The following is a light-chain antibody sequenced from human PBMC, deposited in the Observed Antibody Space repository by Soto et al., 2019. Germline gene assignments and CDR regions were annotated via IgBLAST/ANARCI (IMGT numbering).Light chain of an antibody. CDR2: AAS. CDR1: QSITTY. Sequence: DIQMTQSPSTLSASVGDRVTITCRASQSITTYVNWYQQKLGKAPTLLIYAASSLQSGVPSRFSGSGSGTDFTLTISSLQPEDFATYFCQQCYSSPLTFGQGTKVE. J-gene: IGKJ1*01. CDR3: QQCYSSPLT. V-gene: IGKV1-39*01.